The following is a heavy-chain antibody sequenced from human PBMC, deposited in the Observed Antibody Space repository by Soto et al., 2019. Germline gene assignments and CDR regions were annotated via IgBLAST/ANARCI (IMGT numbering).Heavy chain of an antibody. Sequence: PGGSLRLSCAASGFTFSSYGMHWVRQAPGKGLEWVAVISYDGSNKYYADSVKGRFTISRDNSKSTLYLQMNSLRAEDTAVYYCAKSALGGELPRDDYYYYMAVWGKGTTVTVYS. D-gene: IGHD3-10*01. CDR1: GFTFSSYG. CDR2: ISYDGSNK. CDR3: AKSALGGELPRDDYYYYMAV. J-gene: IGHJ6*03. V-gene: IGHV3-30*18.